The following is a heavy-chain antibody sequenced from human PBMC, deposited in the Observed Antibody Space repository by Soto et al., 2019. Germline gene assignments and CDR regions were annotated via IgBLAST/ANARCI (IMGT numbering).Heavy chain of an antibody. V-gene: IGHV4-34*01. J-gene: IGHJ5*02. CDR3: AREGYSSSSFWFDP. D-gene: IGHD6-6*01. CDR1: GGSFSGYY. Sequence: QVQLQQWGAGLLKPSETLSLTCAVYGGSFSGYYWSWIRQPPGKGLEWIGEINHSGSTNYNPSLKSRVTISVDTSKNQFSLKLSSVTAADTAVYYCAREGYSSSSFWFDPWGQGTLVTVSS. CDR2: INHSGST.